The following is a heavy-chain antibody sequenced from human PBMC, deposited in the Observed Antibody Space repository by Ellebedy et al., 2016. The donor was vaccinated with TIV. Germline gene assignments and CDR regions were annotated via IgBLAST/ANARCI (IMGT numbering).Heavy chain of an antibody. CDR2: ISYDGSNK. V-gene: IGHV3-30-3*01. J-gene: IGHJ3*02. Sequence: GGSLRLXXAASGFTFSNYAMHWVRQAPGKGLEWVALISYDGSNKYYADSVKGRFTSSRDNSKNTLDLQMTSLRAEDTAVYHCARERCESDGYCNHDPFDIWGQGTMVTVSS. CDR1: GFTFSNYA. CDR3: ARERCESDGYCNHDPFDI. D-gene: IGHD2-21*01.